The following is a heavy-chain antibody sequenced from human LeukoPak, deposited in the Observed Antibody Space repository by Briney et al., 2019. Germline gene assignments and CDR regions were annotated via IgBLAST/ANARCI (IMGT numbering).Heavy chain of an antibody. CDR1: GYTFTGYY. V-gene: IGHV1-18*04. D-gene: IGHD3-3*01. CDR2: ISAYNGNT. Sequence: ASVKVSCKASGYTFTGYYMHWVRQAPGQGLEWMGWISAYNGNTNYAQKLQGRVTMTTDTSTSTAYMELRSLRSDDTAVYYCAREISDFWSGYYTDYYFDYWGQGTLVTVSS. J-gene: IGHJ4*02. CDR3: AREISDFWSGYYTDYYFDY.